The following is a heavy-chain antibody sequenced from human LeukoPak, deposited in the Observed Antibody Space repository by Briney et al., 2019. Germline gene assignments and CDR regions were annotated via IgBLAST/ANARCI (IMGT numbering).Heavy chain of an antibody. CDR3: ARQGNHYDMDV. J-gene: IGHJ6*02. CDR1: GFTLSRHD. V-gene: IGHV3-13*04. Sequence: PGGSLRLSCAASGFTLSRHDMHWVRQATGKGLEWVSAIGTAGDTYYPGSVKGRFIISRENAKNALYLQMNSLRAEDTAVYYCARQGNHYDMDVWGQGTTVTVSS. CDR2: IGTAGDT.